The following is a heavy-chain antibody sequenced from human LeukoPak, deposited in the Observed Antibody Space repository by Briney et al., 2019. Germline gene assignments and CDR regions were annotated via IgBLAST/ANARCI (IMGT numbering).Heavy chain of an antibody. Sequence: SETLSLTCTVSGGSISSSSYYWGWIRQPPGKGLEWIGSIYYSGSTYYNPSLKSRVTISVDTSKNQFSLKLSSVTAADTAVYYCASQLYDSSGNFDYWGQGTLVTVSS. D-gene: IGHD3-22*01. J-gene: IGHJ4*02. CDR3: ASQLYDSSGNFDY. CDR1: GGSISSSSYY. CDR2: IYYSGST. V-gene: IGHV4-39*07.